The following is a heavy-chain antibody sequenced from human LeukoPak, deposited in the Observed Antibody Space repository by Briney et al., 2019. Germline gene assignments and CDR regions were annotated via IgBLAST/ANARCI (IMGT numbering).Heavy chain of an antibody. CDR3: ARSVPDYTRFDY. V-gene: IGHV3-7*03. CDR1: GLTLSNYW. D-gene: IGHD4-11*01. J-gene: IGHJ4*02. Sequence: GGSLRLSCTASGLTLSNYWMIWVRQAPGKGLQWVAKIKQDGSEKYYVDSVKGRFTISTDSSKNTVYLQMNSLRAEDTALYYCARSVPDYTRFDYWGQGALVTVSS. CDR2: IKQDGSEK.